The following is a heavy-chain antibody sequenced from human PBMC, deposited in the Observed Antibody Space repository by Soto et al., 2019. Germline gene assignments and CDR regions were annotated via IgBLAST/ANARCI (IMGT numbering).Heavy chain of an antibody. Sequence: QVQLVQSGAEVKKPGASVKVSCKASGYTFTGYYMHWVRQAPGQGLEWMGWINPNSGGTNYAQKFQCWVTMTRDTSISTAYMELSRLRSDDTAVYYCARSLMVRGVITSFGYWGQGTLVTVSS. CDR2: INPNSGGT. CDR3: ARSLMVRGVITSFGY. D-gene: IGHD3-10*01. V-gene: IGHV1-2*04. J-gene: IGHJ4*02. CDR1: GYTFTGYY.